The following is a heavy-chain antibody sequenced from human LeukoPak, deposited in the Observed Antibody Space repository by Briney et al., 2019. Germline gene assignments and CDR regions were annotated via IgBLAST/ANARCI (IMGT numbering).Heavy chain of an antibody. D-gene: IGHD6-6*01. CDR1: GGSISNKY. Sequence: SETLSLTCTVSGGSISNKYWSWIRQPPGKGLEWIGYIYYSGSTNYNPSLKSRVTISVDTSKNQFSLKLSSVTAADTAVYYCARGRSIAARADYYYYMDVWGKGTTVTVSS. V-gene: IGHV4-59*12. CDR3: ARGRSIAARADYYYYMDV. J-gene: IGHJ6*03. CDR2: IYYSGST.